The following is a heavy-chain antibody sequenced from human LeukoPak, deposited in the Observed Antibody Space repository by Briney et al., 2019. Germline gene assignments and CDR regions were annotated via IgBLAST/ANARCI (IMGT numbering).Heavy chain of an antibody. J-gene: IGHJ4*02. D-gene: IGHD3-22*01. V-gene: IGHV4-59*12. CDR2: IYYSGST. Sequence: SETLSLTRTVSGGSISSYYWSWIRQPPGKGLEWIGYIYYSGSTNYNPSLKSRVTISVDTSKNQFSLKLSSVTAADTAVYYCASFPRITMIVVDGLDYWGQGTLVTVSS. CDR1: GGSISSYY. CDR3: ASFPRITMIVVDGLDY.